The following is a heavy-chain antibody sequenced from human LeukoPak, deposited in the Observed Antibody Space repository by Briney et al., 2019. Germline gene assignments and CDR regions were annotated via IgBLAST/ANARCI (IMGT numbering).Heavy chain of an antibody. V-gene: IGHV3-21*01. D-gene: IGHD2-2*01. CDR1: GFTFSSYS. CDR2: ISSSSSYT. J-gene: IGHJ4*02. CDR3: AAGDDYCSSTSCYLDY. Sequence: GGSLRLSCAASGFTFSSYSMNWVRQAPGKGLEWVSSISSSSSYTYYADSVKGRFTISRDNAKNSLYLQMNSLRAEDTAVYYCAAGDDYCSSTSCYLDYWGQGTLVTVSS.